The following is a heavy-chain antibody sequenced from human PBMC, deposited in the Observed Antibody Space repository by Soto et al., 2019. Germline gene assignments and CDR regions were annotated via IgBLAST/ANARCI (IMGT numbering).Heavy chain of an antibody. CDR1: GYTFTSYY. J-gene: IGHJ6*02. CDR3: ARDGRTVSAAAYGMDV. Sequence: QVQLVQSGAEVKKPGASEKVSCKASGYTFTSYYMHWVRQAPGQGLGWMGIINPSGGSTSYAQKFPGRVTMTRDTSTSTVYMELSSLRSEDTAVYYCARDGRTVSAAAYGMDVWGQGTTVTVSS. D-gene: IGHD2-2*01. V-gene: IGHV1-46*01. CDR2: INPSGGST.